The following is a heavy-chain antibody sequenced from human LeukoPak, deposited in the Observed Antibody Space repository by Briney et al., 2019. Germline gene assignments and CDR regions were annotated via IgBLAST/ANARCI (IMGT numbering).Heavy chain of an antibody. Sequence: GASVKVSCKASGYTFTGYYMDWVRQAPGQGLEWMGWVNPNSGGTNYAQKFQGRVTMTRDTSISTAYMELSRLRSDDTAVYYCARPPTGTTYYFDYWGQGTLVTVSS. CDR1: GYTFTGYY. D-gene: IGHD1-1*01. V-gene: IGHV1-2*02. CDR3: ARPPTGTTYYFDY. CDR2: VNPNSGGT. J-gene: IGHJ4*02.